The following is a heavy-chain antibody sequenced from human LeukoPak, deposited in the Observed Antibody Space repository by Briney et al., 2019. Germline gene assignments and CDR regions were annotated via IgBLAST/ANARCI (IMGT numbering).Heavy chain of an antibody. V-gene: IGHV4-34*01. CDR2: INHSGST. J-gene: IGHJ3*02. Sequence: PSETLSLTCAVYGGSFSGYYWSWIRQPPGKGLEWIGEINHSGSTNYNPSHKSRVTISVDTSKNQLSLKLSSVTAADTAVYYCARVGRITIFGVVRDAFDIWGQGTMVTVSS. CDR1: GGSFSGYY. CDR3: ARVGRITIFGVVRDAFDI. D-gene: IGHD3-3*01.